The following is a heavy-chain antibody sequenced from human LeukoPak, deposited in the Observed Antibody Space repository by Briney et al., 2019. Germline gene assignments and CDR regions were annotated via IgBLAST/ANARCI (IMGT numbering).Heavy chain of an antibody. Sequence: SETLSLTCTVSGGSISSYYWSWIRQPPGKGLEWIGYIYYSGSTNYNPSLKSRVTISVDTSKNQFSLKLSSVTAADTTVYYCARHETAVAGSLDYWGQGTLVTVSS. J-gene: IGHJ4*02. V-gene: IGHV4-59*08. D-gene: IGHD6-19*01. CDR2: IYYSGST. CDR1: GGSISSYY. CDR3: ARHETAVAGSLDY.